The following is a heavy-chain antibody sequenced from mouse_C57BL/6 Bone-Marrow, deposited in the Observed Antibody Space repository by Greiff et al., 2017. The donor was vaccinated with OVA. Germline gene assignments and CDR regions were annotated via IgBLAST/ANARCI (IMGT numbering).Heavy chain of an antibody. CDR1: GYTFTSYW. V-gene: IGHV1-64*01. Sequence: QVQLKQPGAELVKPGASVKLSCKASGYTFTSYWMHWVKQRPGQGLEWIGMIHPNSGSTNYNEKFKSKATLTVDKSSSTAYMQLSSLTSEDSAVYYCARFTGSSYGAMDYWGQGTSVTVSS. CDR2: IHPNSGST. J-gene: IGHJ4*01. CDR3: ARFTGSSYGAMDY. D-gene: IGHD1-1*01.